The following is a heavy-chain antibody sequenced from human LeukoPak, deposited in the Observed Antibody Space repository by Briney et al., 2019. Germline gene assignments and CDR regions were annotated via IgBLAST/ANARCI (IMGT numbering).Heavy chain of an antibody. J-gene: IGHJ4*02. CDR2: ISWNSGSI. CDR3: SKSLIRSKTYYNPPGLHFDY. V-gene: IGHV3-9*01. CDR1: GFIFEDYA. D-gene: IGHD3-10*01. Sequence: GRSLRLSCAASGFIFEDYAMHWVRQVPGKGLEWVSGISWNSGSIGYADSVKGRFTISRDNAKNSLYLQMNSLRPEDTALYYCSKSLIRSKTYYNPPGLHFDYWGQGTLVTVSS.